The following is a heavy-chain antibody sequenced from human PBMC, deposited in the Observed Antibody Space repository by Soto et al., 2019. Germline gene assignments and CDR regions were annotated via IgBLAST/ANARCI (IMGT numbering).Heavy chain of an antibody. Sequence: QVQLVESGGGVVQPGRSLRLSCAASGFTFSRYGLHWVLQAPGKGLEWVAVIWYDGSNKYYADSVKGRFTISRDNPKNTLDLQMTSLRAEDTAVYYCARGRGFGELLDYWGQGTLVTVSS. D-gene: IGHD3-10*01. CDR1: GFTFSRYG. CDR3: ARGRGFGELLDY. V-gene: IGHV3-33*01. J-gene: IGHJ4*02. CDR2: IWYDGSNK.